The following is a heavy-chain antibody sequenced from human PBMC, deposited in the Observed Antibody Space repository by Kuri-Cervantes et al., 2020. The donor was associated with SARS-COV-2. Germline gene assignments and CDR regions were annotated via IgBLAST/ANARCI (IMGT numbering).Heavy chain of an antibody. V-gene: IGHV3-48*01. J-gene: IGHJ4*02. Sequence: GESLKISCAASGFTFNTYSMDWVRLAPGKGLEWLAYISKGSDTIYYADSVKGRFTVSRDNAKKSLYLQMNSLGAEDTAWYYCATMRGEYTSSYFDTWGQGTLVTVSS. D-gene: IGHD6-6*01. CDR2: ISKGSDTI. CDR1: GFTFNTYS. CDR3: ATMRGEYTSSYFDT.